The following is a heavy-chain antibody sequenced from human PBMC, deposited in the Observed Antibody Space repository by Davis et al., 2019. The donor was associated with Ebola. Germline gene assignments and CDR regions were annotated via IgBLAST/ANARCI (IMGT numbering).Heavy chain of an antibody. CDR2: ISDSGGAT. V-gene: IGHV3-23*01. CDR1: GFTFSSYA. Sequence: PGGSLRLSCAASGFTFSSYAMSWVRQSPGKGLEWVSSISDSGGATYYADSVKGRFTVSRDNSKNTLYLHMSSLRVEDTAVYHCTTRTAVTDVHAFDVWGQGTMVAVSS. J-gene: IGHJ3*01. CDR3: TTRTAVTDVHAFDV. D-gene: IGHD6-19*01.